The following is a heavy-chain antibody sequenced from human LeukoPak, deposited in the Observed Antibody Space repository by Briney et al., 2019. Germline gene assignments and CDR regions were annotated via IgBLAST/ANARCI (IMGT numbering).Heavy chain of an antibody. V-gene: IGHV3-49*04. J-gene: IGHJ3*02. CDR2: IGSKAYGGTT. CDR3: TRKWLPHAWDAFDI. CDR1: GFTFGDYA. Sequence: GGSLRLSCTASGFTFGDYAMSWVRQAPGQGLEWVGFIGSKAYGGTTEYAASVKGRFTISRDDSKSIAYLEMNSLKTEDTAVYYCTRKWLPHAWDAFDIRGQGTMVTVSS. D-gene: IGHD3-22*01.